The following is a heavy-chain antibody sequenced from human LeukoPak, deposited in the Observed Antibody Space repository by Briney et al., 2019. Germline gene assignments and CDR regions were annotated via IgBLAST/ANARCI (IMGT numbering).Heavy chain of an antibody. CDR2: SYYTGST. V-gene: IGHV4-59*08. CDR3: ARHGRWFGEERYFDL. J-gene: IGHJ2*01. D-gene: IGHD3-10*01. Sequence: PSETLSLTCVVSGGSISYYYWSWIRQPPGKGLEWIGYSYYTGSTSYNPSLKSRVTISVDTSKNQFSLNLSSVSATDTAVYFCARHGRWFGEERYFDLWGRGTLVTVSS. CDR1: GGSISYYY.